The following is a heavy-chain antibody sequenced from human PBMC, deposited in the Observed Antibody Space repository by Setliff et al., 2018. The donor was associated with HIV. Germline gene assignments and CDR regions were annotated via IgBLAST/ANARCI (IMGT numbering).Heavy chain of an antibody. CDR2: MYYRGTT. V-gene: IGHV4-39*01. J-gene: IGHJ4*02. D-gene: IGHD3-10*01. CDR1: GGSIVSSSYY. CDR3: ARQGLTMNRGVPAPILYYFDY. Sequence: LSLTCTVSGGSIVSSSYYWGWIRQPPGKGLEWIGTMYYRGTTYNNPSLKSRVTFSADTSKNQFSLNLNSVTATDTAVYYCARQGLTMNRGVPAPILYYFDYWGPGILVT.